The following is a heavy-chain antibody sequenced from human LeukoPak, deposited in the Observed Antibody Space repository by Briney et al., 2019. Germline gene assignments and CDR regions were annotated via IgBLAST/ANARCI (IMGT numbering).Heavy chain of an antibody. D-gene: IGHD3-22*01. CDR2: INPNTGGT. CDR1: GYTFTGYY. V-gene: IGHV1-2*02. J-gene: IGHJ4*02. Sequence: ASVEVSCKASGYTFTGYYLRWVRQAPGQGLEWMGWINPNTGGTNYAQKFQGRVAMTRDTSISTAYMELSRLRSDDTAVYYCARGEYYYDSSGYSPFWGQGTLVTVSS. CDR3: ARGEYYYDSSGYSPF.